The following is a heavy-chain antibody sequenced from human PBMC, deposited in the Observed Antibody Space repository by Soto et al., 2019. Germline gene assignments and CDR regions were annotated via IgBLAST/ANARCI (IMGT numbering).Heavy chain of an antibody. D-gene: IGHD3-10*01. CDR3: ASSYGSGYRAFDY. J-gene: IGHJ4*02. V-gene: IGHV1-69*02. CDR2: INPILSMS. Sequence: QVQLVQSGAEVKKPGSSVRVSCKASGDTFTFYSINWVRQAPGLGLEWMGRINPILSMSNYAQRFRGRVTRTADKSTSTAYMELSSLRSEATAMYYCASSYGSGYRAFDYWGQGALVTVSS. CDR1: GDTFTFYS.